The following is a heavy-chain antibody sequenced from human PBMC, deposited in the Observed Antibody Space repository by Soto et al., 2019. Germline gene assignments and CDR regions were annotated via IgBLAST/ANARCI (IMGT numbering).Heavy chain of an antibody. D-gene: IGHD5-18*01. V-gene: IGHV1-18*01. Sequence: ASVKVSCKASGYTFTSYGISWVRQAPGQGLEWMGWISAYNGNTNYAQKLQGRVTMTTDTSTSTAYMELRSLRSDDTAVYYCARDRGIQLWLTPFDYWGQGTLVTVSS. CDR2: ISAYNGNT. CDR3: ARDRGIQLWLTPFDY. J-gene: IGHJ4*02. CDR1: GYTFTSYG.